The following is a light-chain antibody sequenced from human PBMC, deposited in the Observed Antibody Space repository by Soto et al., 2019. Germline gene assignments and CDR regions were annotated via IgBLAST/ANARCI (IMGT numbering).Light chain of an antibody. CDR1: SSDVGGYNY. V-gene: IGLV2-14*01. J-gene: IGLJ2*01. CDR3: SSYTISTLVV. Sequence: QSVLTQPRSVSGSPGQSITISCTGTSSDVGGYNYVSWYQQHPGKAPKLMIYDVSNRPSGVSNRFSGSKSGNTASLTISGLQAEDEADYYCSSYTISTLVVFGGGTKLTVL. CDR2: DVS.